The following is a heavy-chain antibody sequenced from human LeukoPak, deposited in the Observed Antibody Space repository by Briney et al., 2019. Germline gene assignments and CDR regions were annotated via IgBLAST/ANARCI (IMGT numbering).Heavy chain of an antibody. V-gene: IGHV3-23*01. J-gene: IGHJ4*02. CDR3: AKGRIGGPKAPFDY. CDR2: ISGSGGST. D-gene: IGHD3-16*01. CDR1: GFTFSSYW. Sequence: GGSLRLSCVASGFTFSSYWMHWVRQAPGKGLEWVSSISGSGGSTYYADSVKGRFTISRDNSKNTLYLQMSSLRVEDTAVYYCAKGRIGGPKAPFDYWGQGTLVTVSS.